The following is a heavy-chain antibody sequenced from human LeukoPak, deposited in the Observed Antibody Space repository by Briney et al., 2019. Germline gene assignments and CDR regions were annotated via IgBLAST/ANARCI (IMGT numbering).Heavy chain of an antibody. CDR1: GFTFSSYA. Sequence: PGGSLRLSCAASGFTFSSYAMSWVRQAPGKGLEWVSAISGSGGSTYYADSVKGPFTISRDNSKNTLYLQMNSLRAEDTAVYYCAKAPRRVVTAIYFDYWGQGTLVTVSS. CDR3: AKAPRRVVTAIYFDY. D-gene: IGHD2-21*02. V-gene: IGHV3-23*01. CDR2: ISGSGGST. J-gene: IGHJ4*02.